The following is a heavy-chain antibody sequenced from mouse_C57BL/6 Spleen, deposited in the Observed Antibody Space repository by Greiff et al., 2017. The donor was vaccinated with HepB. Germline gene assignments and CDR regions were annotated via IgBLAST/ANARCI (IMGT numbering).Heavy chain of an antibody. D-gene: IGHD1-2*01. CDR1: GYTFTSYW. V-gene: IGHV1-64*01. CDR3: ARSSLLRWWYFDV. Sequence: QVQLQQPGAELVKPGASVKLSCKASGYTFTSYWMHRVKQRPGQGLEWIGMIHPNSGSTNYNEKFKSKATLTVDKSSSTAYMQLSSLTSEDSAVYYCARSSLLRWWYFDVWGTGTTVTVSS. J-gene: IGHJ1*03. CDR2: IHPNSGST.